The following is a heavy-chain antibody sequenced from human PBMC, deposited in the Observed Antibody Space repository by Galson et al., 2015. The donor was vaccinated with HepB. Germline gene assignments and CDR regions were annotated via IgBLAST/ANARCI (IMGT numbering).Heavy chain of an antibody. D-gene: IGHD1-7*01. CDR3: ARDSRLELQLNNYYSYGMDV. Sequence: SVKVSCKASGYDFNKYGLSWVRQAPGQGLEWMGWVSGYDGSANYAPKFQGRVTMTTEASTGTDFMEMRSLRSDDTAVYYCARDSRLELQLNNYYSYGMDVWGQGTAVVVS. V-gene: IGHV1-18*01. CDR1: GYDFNKYG. CDR2: VSGYDGSA. J-gene: IGHJ6*02.